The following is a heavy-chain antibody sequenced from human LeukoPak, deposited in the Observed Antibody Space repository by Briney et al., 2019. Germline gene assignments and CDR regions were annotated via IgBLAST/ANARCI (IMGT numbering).Heavy chain of an antibody. CDR1: GGSISSRTYY. CDR3: AREWTTWGAFDI. V-gene: IGHV4-39*07. J-gene: IGHJ3*02. D-gene: IGHD2/OR15-2a*01. Sequence: SETLSLTCTVSGGSISSRTYYWGWIRQPPGKGLEWIGSIYYTGSTFYNPSLKSRVTISVDTSKNQFSMKLSSVTAADAAVYFCAREWTTWGAFDIWGQETMVTVSS. CDR2: IYYTGST.